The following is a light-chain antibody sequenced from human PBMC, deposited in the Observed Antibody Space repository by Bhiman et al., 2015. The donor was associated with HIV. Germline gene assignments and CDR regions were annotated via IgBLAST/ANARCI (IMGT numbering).Light chain of an antibody. CDR1: RSDVGSYKF. Sequence: QSPLTQPASVSGSPGQSITIPCTGTRSDVGSYKFVSWYQQHPGKAPKLMIYDVSNRPSGVSNRFSGSKSGNTASLTISGLQAEDEADYYCSSYTSSSLVVFGGGTKLTVL. CDR2: DVS. CDR3: SSYTSSSLVV. V-gene: IGLV2-14*03. J-gene: IGLJ2*01.